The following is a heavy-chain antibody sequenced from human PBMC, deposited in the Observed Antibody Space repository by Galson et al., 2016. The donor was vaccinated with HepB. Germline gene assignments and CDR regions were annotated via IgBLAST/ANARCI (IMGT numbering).Heavy chain of an antibody. V-gene: IGHV4-39*01. D-gene: IGHD1-26*01. CDR1: GGSITSSSYY. Sequence: SETLSLTCSVSGGSITSSSYYWDWIRQSPEKGLEWIGSIYYSGNTYYNPSLKSRVSISVDTSKNQLSLKVSSVTAAATAVYYCARRSVGFFDHWGQGTLVTVSS. CDR3: ARRSVGFFDH. CDR2: IYYSGNT. J-gene: IGHJ4*02.